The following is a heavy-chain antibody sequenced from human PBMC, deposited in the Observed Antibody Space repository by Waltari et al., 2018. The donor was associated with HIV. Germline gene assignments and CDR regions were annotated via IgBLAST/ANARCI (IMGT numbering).Heavy chain of an antibody. J-gene: IGHJ4*02. D-gene: IGHD5-18*01. CDR3: ARGPTAMVTFDS. V-gene: IGHV4-61*02. CDR2: SHASGRT. Sequence: QVQLQESGPGLVKPYQTLSLTCTVSGGSLSGGGYYWSWVRQPAGKGLEWIGRSHASGRTNYNPSLRSRVTISVDASKNQFSLKLTSVTAADTAVYFCARGPTAMVTFDSWGQGTLVTVSS. CDR1: GGSLSGGGYY.